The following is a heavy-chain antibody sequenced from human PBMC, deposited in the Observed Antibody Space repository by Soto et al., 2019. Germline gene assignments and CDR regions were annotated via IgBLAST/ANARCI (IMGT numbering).Heavy chain of an antibody. CDR3: SRGLAADGA. CDR2: INAGSGNT. D-gene: IGHD6-13*01. V-gene: IGHV1-3*01. J-gene: IGHJ5*02. CDR1: GYTFTHYA. Sequence: QVQLVQSGAEVKKPGASVKDSCTASGYTFTHYAIHWVRHAPGQRLECMGFINAGSGNTKYSQTFQGRLTFTKDTSARTAYMSLSSLRSEDTARSYGSRGLAADGAWGQGTLVTVSS.